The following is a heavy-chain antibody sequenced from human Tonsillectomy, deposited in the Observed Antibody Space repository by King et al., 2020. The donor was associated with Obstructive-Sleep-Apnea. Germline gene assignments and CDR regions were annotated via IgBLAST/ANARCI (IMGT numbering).Heavy chain of an antibody. CDR3: ARFAGSKAFDC. CDR1: GFNFSTYG. V-gene: IGHV3-30*03. D-gene: IGHD3-16*01. J-gene: IGHJ4*02. CDR2: ILYDGSTQ. Sequence: VQLVESGGGVVQPGRSLRLSCGASGFNFSTYGMHWVRQAPGKGLEWVAVILYDGSTQYFADSVKGRFTISRDNSKNTVHLEMNSLRSEATAVYYCARFAGSKAFDCWGQGTGVTVSS.